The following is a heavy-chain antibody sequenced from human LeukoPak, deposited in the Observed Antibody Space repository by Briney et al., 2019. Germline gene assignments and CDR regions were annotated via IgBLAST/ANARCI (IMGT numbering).Heavy chain of an antibody. J-gene: IGHJ4*02. Sequence: PSETLSLTCTVPGGSISSGGYYWSWIRQHPGKGLEWIGYIYYSGSTYYNPSLKSRVTISVDTSKNQFSLKLSSVTAADTAVYYCARVHSSSSIDYWGQGTLVTVPS. CDR1: GGSISSGGYY. V-gene: IGHV4-31*03. D-gene: IGHD6-6*01. CDR3: ARVHSSSSIDY. CDR2: IYYSGST.